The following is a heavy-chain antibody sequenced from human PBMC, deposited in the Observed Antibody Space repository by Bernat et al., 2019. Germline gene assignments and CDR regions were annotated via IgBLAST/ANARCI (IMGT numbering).Heavy chain of an antibody. Sequence: EVQLLESGGGLVQPGGSLRLSCAASGFTFSTYAMSWVRQSPGKGLDWVSTILGSGGATYDADSVKGQFTISRDNSKNTLYLQMNSLGAEDTAVYYCAKVKLATSSWYGSDYWGRGTLVTVSS. J-gene: IGHJ4*02. D-gene: IGHD6-13*01. CDR3: AKVKLATSSWYGSDY. CDR2: ILGSGGAT. V-gene: IGHV3-23*01. CDR1: GFTFSTYA.